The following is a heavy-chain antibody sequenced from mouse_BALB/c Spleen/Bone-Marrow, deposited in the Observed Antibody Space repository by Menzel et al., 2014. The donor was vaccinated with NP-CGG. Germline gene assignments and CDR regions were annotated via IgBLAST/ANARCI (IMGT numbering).Heavy chain of an antibody. J-gene: IGHJ4*01. Sequence: LQQSGSELVRPGASVKLSCKASGYTFTSYWMRWVKQRHGQGLEWIGNIYLGSGSTNYDEKFKSKGTLTVDTSSSTAYMHLSSLTSEDSAVYYCTRDQVRRGYYYAMDYWGQGTSVTVSS. CDR3: TRDQVRRGYYYAMDY. CDR1: GYTFTSYW. D-gene: IGHD2-14*01. V-gene: IGHV1S22*01. CDR2: IYLGSGST.